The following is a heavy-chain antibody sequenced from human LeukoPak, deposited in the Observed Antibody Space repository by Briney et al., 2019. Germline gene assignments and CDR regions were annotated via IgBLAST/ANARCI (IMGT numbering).Heavy chain of an antibody. CDR3: ARGPAAVHP. D-gene: IGHD6-13*01. J-gene: IGHJ5*02. Sequence: SETLSLTCAVYGYSLTNHYWIWIRQPPGKGLEWIGEIMHTGSTNYNPSFKSRVTISVDTSKNQFFLNLTSVTAADTAVDYCARGPAAVHPWGQGTLVTVSP. V-gene: IGHV4-34*12. CDR2: IMHTGST. CDR1: GYSLTNHY.